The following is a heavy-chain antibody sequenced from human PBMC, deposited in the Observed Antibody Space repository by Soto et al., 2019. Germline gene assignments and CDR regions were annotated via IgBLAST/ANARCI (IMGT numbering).Heavy chain of an antibody. D-gene: IGHD3-22*01. CDR3: ARDRCDSSGYYNYYGMDV. V-gene: IGHV3-33*01. CDR1: GFTFSRYG. CDR2: IWYDGSNK. J-gene: IGHJ6*02. Sequence: QVQLVESGGGVVQPGRSLRLSCAASGFTFSRYGMHWVRQAPGKGLEWVAVIWYDGSNKYYADAVMGRCTISRDNSKNTLYLQMNSRRADDTAVYYCARDRCDSSGYYNYYGMDVWGQGTTVTVSS.